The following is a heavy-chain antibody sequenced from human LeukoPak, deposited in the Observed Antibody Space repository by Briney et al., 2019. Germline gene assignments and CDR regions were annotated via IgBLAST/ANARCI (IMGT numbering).Heavy chain of an antibody. Sequence: ASVKLSCKASGYTFSSYCMHWVRQAPGQGLDWMGVINSSGGGTSYAQKFQGRVTMTRDTSTSTVNMELSSLRSEDTAVYYCARASYYYDFSFWGQGTLVTVSS. J-gene: IGHJ4*02. CDR2: INSSGGGT. CDR3: ARASYYYDFSF. CDR1: GYTFSSYC. D-gene: IGHD3-22*01. V-gene: IGHV1-46*01.